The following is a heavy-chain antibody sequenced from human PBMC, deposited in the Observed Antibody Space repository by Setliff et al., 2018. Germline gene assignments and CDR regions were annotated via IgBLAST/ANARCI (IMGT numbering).Heavy chain of an antibody. CDR1: TFTFSKYA. V-gene: IGHV3-23*01. D-gene: IGHD2-2*01. CDR2: ITVSGHST. Sequence: GGSLRLSCVASTFTFSKYAVTWLRQAPGKGLEWVSSITVSGHSTYADSVRGRFTISRDKIKSTLYLQMNSLRVEDTAMYYCAKAPYASATPCWFDPWGQGTLVTVSS. CDR3: AKAPYASATPCWFDP. J-gene: IGHJ5*02.